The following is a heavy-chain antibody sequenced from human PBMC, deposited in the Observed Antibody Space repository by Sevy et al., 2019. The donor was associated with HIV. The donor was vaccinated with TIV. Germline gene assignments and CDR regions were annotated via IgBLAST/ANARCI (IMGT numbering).Heavy chain of an antibody. CDR2: ISFDGSSQ. D-gene: IGHD4-4*01. J-gene: IGHJ4*02. CDR3: VSTTVTTLRFDY. Sequence: GGSLRLSCAASGLTFSRYGMHWVRQAPGKGLDWVAVISFDGSSQYYADSVKGRFTISRDNSRKTVSLQMNSLRLEDTAVYYCVSTTVTTLRFDYWGQGTVVTVSS. V-gene: IGHV3-30*03. CDR1: GLTFSRYG.